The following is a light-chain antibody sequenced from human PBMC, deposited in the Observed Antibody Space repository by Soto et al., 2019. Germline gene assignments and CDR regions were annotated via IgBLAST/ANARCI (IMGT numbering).Light chain of an antibody. CDR2: GAS. V-gene: IGKV3-15*01. CDR3: QHYNDWPIT. CDR1: QSVSSN. Sequence: ERVMTQSPATLSVSPGERATLSCRASQSVSSNLAWYQQKPGQAPRLLIYGASTRATGIPVRFSGSGSGTEFTLTISSLQSEDFAVYYCQHYNDWPITFGQGTKLEIK. J-gene: IGKJ2*01.